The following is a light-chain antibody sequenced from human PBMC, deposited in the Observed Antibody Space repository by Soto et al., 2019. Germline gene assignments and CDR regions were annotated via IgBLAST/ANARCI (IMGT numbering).Light chain of an antibody. CDR3: LQYNVYPLT. CDR2: KAS. V-gene: IGKV1-5*03. CDR1: QNINRW. Sequence: DIQMTQSPSTLSASVGDRVTITCRASQNINRWLAWYQQRPGKAPNLLIHKASTLEAGVPSRFSGSASGTEFTLTISSLQPDDFAAYFCLQYNVYPLTFGGGTKVKIK. J-gene: IGKJ4*01.